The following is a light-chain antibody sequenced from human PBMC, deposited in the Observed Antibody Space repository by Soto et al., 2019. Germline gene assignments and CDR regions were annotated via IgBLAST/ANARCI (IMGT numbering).Light chain of an antibody. CDR1: QSVSSRN. CDR3: PRYCDSPSAYT. CDR2: GAS. Sequence: EIVLTQSPGTVSLSPGERATLSCRASQSVSSRNLTWYRQKPGPAPSLLIFGASNRATGIPDQFSGSVSGTDFTLTISRLASEDCAVFNCPRYCDSPSAYTFGRGTKLEIK. V-gene: IGKV3-20*01. J-gene: IGKJ2*01.